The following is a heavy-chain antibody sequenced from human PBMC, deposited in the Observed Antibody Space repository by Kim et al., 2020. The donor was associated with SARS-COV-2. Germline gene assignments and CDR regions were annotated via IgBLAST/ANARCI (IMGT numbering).Heavy chain of an antibody. CDR3: ASSIAVAGGYFDY. V-gene: IGHV3-33*01. D-gene: IGHD6-19*01. Sequence: YADSVKGRFTISRDNSKNTLYLQMNSLRAEDTAVYYCASSIAVAGGYFDYWGQGTLVTVSS. J-gene: IGHJ4*02.